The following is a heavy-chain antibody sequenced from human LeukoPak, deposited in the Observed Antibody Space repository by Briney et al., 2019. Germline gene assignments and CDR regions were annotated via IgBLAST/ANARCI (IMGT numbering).Heavy chain of an antibody. CDR1: GFTFSSYA. CDR3: AKDSSLYYHYYMDV. CDR2: ISGSGGST. Sequence: PGGSLRLSCAASGFTFSSYAMSWVRQAPGKGLEWVSAISGSGGSTYYADSVKGRFTISRGNSKNTLYLQMNSLRAEDTAVYYCAKDSSLYYHYYMDVWGKGTTVTVSS. J-gene: IGHJ6*03. V-gene: IGHV3-23*01.